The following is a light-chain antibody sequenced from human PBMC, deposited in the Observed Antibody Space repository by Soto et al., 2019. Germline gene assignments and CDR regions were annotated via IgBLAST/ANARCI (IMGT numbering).Light chain of an antibody. V-gene: IGLV2-23*01. Sequence: VLTQPASVSGSPGQSITISCTGTSSDAGNYNLVSWYQQHPGKAPKLMIYEGSKRPSGVSNRFSGSKSGNTASLTISILQAEDEADYYCCSYAGSSTYVFGTGTKVTVL. CDR2: EGS. J-gene: IGLJ1*01. CDR1: SSDAGNYNL. CDR3: CSYAGSSTYV.